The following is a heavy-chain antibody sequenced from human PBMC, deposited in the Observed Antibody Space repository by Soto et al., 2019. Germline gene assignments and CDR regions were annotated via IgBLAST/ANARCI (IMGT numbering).Heavy chain of an antibody. Sequence: EVQLLESGGGLVQPGESLRLSCAASGFTSSSFAMNWVRQGAGKGLEWVSTISAGDITFYADSVKGRFTISRDISKNTLFLHMNGLRADDTALYYCAKALGGNFHNWHFDYWGRGTLVTVSS. D-gene: IGHD1-1*01. CDR3: AKALGGNFHNWHFDY. J-gene: IGHJ4*01. CDR2: ISAGDIT. V-gene: IGHV3-23*01. CDR1: GFTSSSFA.